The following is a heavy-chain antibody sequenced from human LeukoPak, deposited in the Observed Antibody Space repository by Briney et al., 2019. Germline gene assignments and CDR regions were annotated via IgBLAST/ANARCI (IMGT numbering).Heavy chain of an antibody. V-gene: IGHV3-7*01. CDR3: ARAGGRYCSGGSCNDIDY. CDR1: GFTFSSYW. J-gene: IGHJ4*02. CDR2: IKQDGSEK. D-gene: IGHD2-15*01. Sequence: GGSLRLSCAASGFTFSSYWMSWVRQAPGKGPEWVANIKQDGSEKYYVDSLKGRFTISRDNAKNSLYMQMNSLRAEDTAVYYCARAGGRYCSGGSCNDIDYWGQGTLVTVSS.